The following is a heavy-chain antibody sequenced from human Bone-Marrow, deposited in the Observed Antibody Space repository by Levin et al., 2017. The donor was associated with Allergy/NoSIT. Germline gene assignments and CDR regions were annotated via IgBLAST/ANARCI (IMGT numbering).Heavy chain of an antibody. Sequence: SVKVSCKVSGGTFSTNIISWVRQAPGQGFEWMGGIMPSFGTVRYAEKFQGRVTIVADTSTRTVFVELTSLRHEDTAVYFCARNARAGRGPAVYWGQGTLVSVSS. J-gene: IGHJ4*02. CDR1: GGTFSTNI. CDR3: ARNARAGRGPAVY. V-gene: IGHV1-69*06. CDR2: IMPSFGTV. D-gene: IGHD2-8*01.